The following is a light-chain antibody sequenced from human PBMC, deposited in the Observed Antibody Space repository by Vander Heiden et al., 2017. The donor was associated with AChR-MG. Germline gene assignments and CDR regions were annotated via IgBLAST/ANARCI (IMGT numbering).Light chain of an antibody. CDR2: QDS. J-gene: IGLJ2*01. CDR3: QAWDSSTGV. V-gene: IGLV3-1*01. CDR1: KLGDKY. Sequence: SSQLTQPPPVSVTPGQTARITGCGDKLGDKYACWYQQKPGQSLVLVINQDSKRPSGIPERFSGSNSGNTATLAISGTQAMDEADNYCQAWDSSTGVFGGGTKLTVL.